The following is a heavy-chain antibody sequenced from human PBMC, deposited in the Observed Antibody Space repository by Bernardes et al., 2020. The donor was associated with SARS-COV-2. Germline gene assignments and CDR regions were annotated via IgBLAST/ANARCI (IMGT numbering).Heavy chain of an antibody. J-gene: IGHJ4*02. V-gene: IGHV4-31*03. D-gene: IGHD2-2*02. CDR1: GGSISSGGYY. CDR3: ARGLVPAAIRGYFDY. CDR2: IYYSGST. Sequence: SETLSLTCTVSGGSISSGGYYWSWIRQHPGKGLEWIGYIYYSGSTYYNPSLKSRVTISVDTSKNQFSLKLSSVTAADTAVYYCARGLVPAAIRGYFDYWGQGTLVTVSS.